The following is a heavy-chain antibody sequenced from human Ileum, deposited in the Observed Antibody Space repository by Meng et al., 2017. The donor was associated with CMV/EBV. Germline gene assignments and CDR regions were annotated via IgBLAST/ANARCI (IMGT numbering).Heavy chain of an antibody. D-gene: IGHD1-1*01. J-gene: IGHJ4*02. V-gene: IGHV2-5*02. Sequence: CRTLCKPTQTLTLTCTCAGFSLTRSVMGVGLILQPPGKALEWLALIYWDDYKRYSPSLNNRLTITKDASKNQVVLSMTSMGPVDTATYYCAQTGPVRDYFQSWDQGTLVTVSS. CDR1: GFSLTRSVMG. CDR2: IYWDDYK. CDR3: AQTGPVRDYFQS.